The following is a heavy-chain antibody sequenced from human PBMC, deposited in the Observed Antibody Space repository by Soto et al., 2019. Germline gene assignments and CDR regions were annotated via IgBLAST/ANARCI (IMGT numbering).Heavy chain of an antibody. Sequence: QVQLVESGGGLVKPGGYLRLSCAASGFTFSDYYMTWIRQAPGKGLEWVSYISTTSSYTNYADSVRGRFTISRDNAKNSLYLQMNSLRAEDTAVYYCARDRNGWAQVADYWGQGTLVTVSS. CDR1: GFTFSDYY. D-gene: IGHD6-19*01. CDR2: ISTTSSYT. J-gene: IGHJ4*02. CDR3: ARDRNGWAQVADY. V-gene: IGHV3-11*05.